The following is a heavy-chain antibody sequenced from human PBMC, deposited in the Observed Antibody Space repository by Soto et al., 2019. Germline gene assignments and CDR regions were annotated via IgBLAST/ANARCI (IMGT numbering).Heavy chain of an antibody. V-gene: IGHV1-24*01. D-gene: IGHD6-25*01. CDR2: FDPEDGET. CDR3: ATAPIAATYDAFDI. Sequence: GASVKVSCKVSGYTLTELSMHWVRQAPGKGLEWMGGFDPEDGETIYAQKFQGRVTMTEDTSTDTAYMELSSLRSEDTAVYYCATAPIAATYDAFDIWGQGTMVTVSS. J-gene: IGHJ3*02. CDR1: GYTLTELS.